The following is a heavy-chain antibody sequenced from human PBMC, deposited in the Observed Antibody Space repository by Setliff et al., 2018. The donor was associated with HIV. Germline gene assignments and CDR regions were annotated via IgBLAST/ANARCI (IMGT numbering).Heavy chain of an antibody. CDR1: GYSISNTGHY. CDR2: IYHTGDT. V-gene: IGHV4-38-2*01. D-gene: IGHD4-17*01. J-gene: IGHJ4*02. Sequence: SETLSLTCAVSGYSISNTGHYWGWIRQPPGKGLEWIGSIYHTGDTYDNPSLKNRVTISLDTSKDRFSLNLRSVTAADTAIYYCARHKTHDYDGNSVYFDFWGQGILVTVSS. CDR3: ARHKTHDYDGNSVYFDF.